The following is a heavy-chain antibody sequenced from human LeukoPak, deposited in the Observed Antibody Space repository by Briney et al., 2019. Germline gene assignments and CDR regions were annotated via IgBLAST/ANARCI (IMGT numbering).Heavy chain of an antibody. J-gene: IGHJ6*02. CDR1: GFTFSTYS. D-gene: IGHD2-15*01. Sequence: GGSLRLSCAASGFTFSTYSMNWVRQAPGKGLEWVSSISGNSRSKDYADSVKGRFTISRDNAKNSLYLQMNSLRAEDTAVYYSARNRPDCSGSTCYYYYGMDVWGQGTTVTVSS. CDR2: ISGNSRSK. CDR3: ARNRPDCSGSTCYYYYGMDV. V-gene: IGHV3-21*01.